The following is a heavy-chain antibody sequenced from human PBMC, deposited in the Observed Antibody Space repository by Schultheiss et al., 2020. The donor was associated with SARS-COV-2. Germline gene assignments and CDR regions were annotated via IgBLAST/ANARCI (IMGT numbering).Heavy chain of an antibody. Sequence: SETLSLTCTVSGVSVNSGGYYWSWIRQPPGKGLEWIGHVSYSGTTNYNPSLKSRLTISVDTSKKQFSLRLISVTAADTAVYFCARAGGYCSGGSCYHAFDIWGQGTMVTVSS. CDR2: VSYSGTT. CDR1: GVSVNSGGYY. CDR3: ARAGGYCSGGSCYHAFDI. D-gene: IGHD2-15*01. V-gene: IGHV4-61*08. J-gene: IGHJ3*02.